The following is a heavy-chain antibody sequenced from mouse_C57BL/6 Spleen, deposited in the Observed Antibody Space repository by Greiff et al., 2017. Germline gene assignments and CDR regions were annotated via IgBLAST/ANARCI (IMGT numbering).Heavy chain of an antibody. V-gene: IGHV1-15*01. CDR3: TRSDYSNYDGYFDV. D-gene: IGHD2-5*01. J-gene: IGHJ1*03. Sequence: VQLQESGAELVRPGASVTLSCKASGYTFTDYEMHWVKQTPVHGLEWIGAIDPETGGTAYNQKFKGKAILTADKSSSTAYMELRSLTAEDSAVYYCTRSDYSNYDGYFDVWGTGTTVTVSS. CDR2: IDPETGGT. CDR1: GYTFTDYE.